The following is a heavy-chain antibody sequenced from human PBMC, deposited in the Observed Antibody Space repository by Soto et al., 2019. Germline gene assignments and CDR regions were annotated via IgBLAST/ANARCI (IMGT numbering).Heavy chain of an antibody. CDR1: GCSISSSSYY. D-gene: IGHD6-13*01. Sequence: KAXETLSLTCTVSGCSISSSSYYWGWIRQPPGKGLEWIGSIYYSGSTYYNPSLKSRVTISVDTSKNQFSLKLSSVTAADTAVYYCATTGIAAAGTGENYYYYYGMDVWGQGPTVTVSS. V-gene: IGHV4-39*01. J-gene: IGHJ6*02. CDR3: ATTGIAAAGTGENYYYYYGMDV. CDR2: IYYSGST.